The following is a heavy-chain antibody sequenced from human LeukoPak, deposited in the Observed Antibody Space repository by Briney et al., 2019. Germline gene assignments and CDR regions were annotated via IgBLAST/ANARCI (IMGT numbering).Heavy chain of an antibody. CDR3: ARERGHLDY. Sequence: GGSLRLSCAASGFTFDNYWMNWVRQAPGKGLEWVSVIYSGGSTYYADSVKGRFTISRDNSKNTLYLQMNSLRAEDTAVYYCARERGHLDYWGQGTLVTVSS. D-gene: IGHD6-25*01. CDR2: IYSGGST. J-gene: IGHJ4*02. CDR1: GFTFDNYW. V-gene: IGHV3-66*01.